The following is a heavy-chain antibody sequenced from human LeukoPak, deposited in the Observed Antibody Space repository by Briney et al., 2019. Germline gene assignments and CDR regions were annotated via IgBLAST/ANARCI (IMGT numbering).Heavy chain of an antibody. Sequence: TSETLSLTCTVSGGSISSYYWIWIRQPPGKGLEWIGFIYYNGNTNYNPSLKSRVTISEDSSKSQSSLKLTSVTAADTAVYYCARGVAGSGSTPKYWGQGTLVTVSS. CDR3: ARGVAGSGSTPKY. D-gene: IGHD1-26*01. J-gene: IGHJ4*02. CDR1: GGSISSYY. V-gene: IGHV4-59*01. CDR2: IYYNGNT.